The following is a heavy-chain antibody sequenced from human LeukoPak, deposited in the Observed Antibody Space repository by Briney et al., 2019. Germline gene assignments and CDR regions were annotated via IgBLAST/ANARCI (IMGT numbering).Heavy chain of an antibody. CDR3: ARGYGGNSEVAFDI. J-gene: IGHJ3*02. CDR1: GFTVSSNY. Sequence: GGSLRLSCAASGFTVSSNYMSWVRQAPGKGLEWVSVIYSGGSTYYADSVKGRFTISRDNSKNTLYLQMNSLRAEDTAVYYCARGYGGNSEVAFDIWGQGTMVTVSS. D-gene: IGHD4-23*01. V-gene: IGHV3-53*01. CDR2: IYSGGST.